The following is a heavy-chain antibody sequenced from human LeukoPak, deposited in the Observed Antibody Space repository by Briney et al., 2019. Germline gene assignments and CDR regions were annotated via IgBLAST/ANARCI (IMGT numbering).Heavy chain of an antibody. CDR3: ARGYYTLTVHY. J-gene: IGHJ4*02. CDR2: ISSGRST. D-gene: IGHD3-3*01. CDR1: GGSISNSSYY. Sequence: SETLSLTCTVSGGSISNSSYYWGWIRQPPGKGLEWIGTISSGRSTYYNPSLKSRVTMSVDTSKNQFSLKMSSVTAADTAVYYCARGYYTLTVHYWGQGTLVTVSS. V-gene: IGHV4-39*01.